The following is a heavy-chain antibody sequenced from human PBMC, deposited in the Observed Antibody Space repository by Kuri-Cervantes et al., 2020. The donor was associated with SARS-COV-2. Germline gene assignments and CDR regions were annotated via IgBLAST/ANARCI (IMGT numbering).Heavy chain of an antibody. CDR3: AKTPGDGDYVVPWAYYYYMDV. CDR2: ISSSSSYI. D-gene: IGHD4-17*01. CDR1: GFTFSSYS. J-gene: IGHJ6*03. Sequence: GESLKISCAASGFTFSSYSMNWVRQAPGKGLEWVSSISSSSSYIYYADSVKGRFTISRDNAKNSLYLQMSSLRAEDTAVYYCAKTPGDGDYVVPWAYYYYMDVWGKGTTVTGLL. V-gene: IGHV3-21*01.